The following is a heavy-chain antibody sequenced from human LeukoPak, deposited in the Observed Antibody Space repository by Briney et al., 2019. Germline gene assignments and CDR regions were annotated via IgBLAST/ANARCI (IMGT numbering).Heavy chain of an antibody. CDR2: INPNSGGT. CDR1: GYTFIGYY. Sequence: GASVKVSCKASGYTFIGYYMHWVRQAPGQGLEWMGWINPNSGGTNYAQKFQGRVTMTRDTSISTAYMELSRLRSDDTAVYYCARARGSSSWYWGGAPTPANNWFDPWGQGTLVTVSS. D-gene: IGHD6-13*01. J-gene: IGHJ5*02. CDR3: ARARGSSSWYWGGAPTPANNWFDP. V-gene: IGHV1-2*02.